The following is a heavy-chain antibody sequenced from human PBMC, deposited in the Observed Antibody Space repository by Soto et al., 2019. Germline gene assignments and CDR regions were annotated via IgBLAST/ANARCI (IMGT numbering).Heavy chain of an antibody. CDR3: AGDAFSSSWIGPADY. D-gene: IGHD6-13*01. CDR1: GYTFTSYG. Sequence: ASVKVSCKASGYTFTSYGISWVRQAPGQGLEWMGWISAYNGNTNYAQKLQGRVTMTTDTSTSTAYMELRSLRSDDTAVYYCAGDAFSSSWIGPADYWGQGTLVTVS. V-gene: IGHV1-18*04. J-gene: IGHJ4*02. CDR2: ISAYNGNT.